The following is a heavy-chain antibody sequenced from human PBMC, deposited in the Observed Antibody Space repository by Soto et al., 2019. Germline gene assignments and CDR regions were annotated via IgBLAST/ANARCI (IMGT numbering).Heavy chain of an antibody. J-gene: IGHJ6*02. CDR1: GFTFGSYW. CDR2: IDSDGSST. V-gene: IGHV3-74*01. Sequence: GGSMRLSCAASGFTFGSYWMNWVRQAPGKGLVWVSRIDSDGSSTTYADSVKGRFTTSRDNAKNKLYLQMSRLRVEYTAVYYSARGRPYGMDVWGQGTTVTVSS. CDR3: ARGRPYGMDV.